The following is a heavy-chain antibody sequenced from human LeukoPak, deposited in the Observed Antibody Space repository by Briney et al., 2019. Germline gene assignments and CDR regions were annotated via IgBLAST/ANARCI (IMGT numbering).Heavy chain of an antibody. CDR3: ARRVAVTARYYFDF. Sequence: PSETLSLTCTVSGGSISTYYWTWIRQSPGKGLEWIGFVYYNGNTNYNPSLKSRVTISVDTSKNQFSLKLGSVTAADTAVYFCARRVAVTARYYFDFWGQGTLVTVSS. CDR2: VYYNGNT. CDR1: GGSISTYY. V-gene: IGHV4-59*08. D-gene: IGHD6-19*01. J-gene: IGHJ4*02.